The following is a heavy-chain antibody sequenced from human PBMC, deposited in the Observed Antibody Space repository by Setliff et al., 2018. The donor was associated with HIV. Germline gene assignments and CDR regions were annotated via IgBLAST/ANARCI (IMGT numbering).Heavy chain of an antibody. D-gene: IGHD3-3*01. CDR3: ATLSGPVDH. J-gene: IGHJ4*02. CDR1: GDSITSNSYY. V-gene: IGHV4-39*07. CDR2: INHAGST. Sequence: SETLSLTCSISGDSITSNSYYWSWIRQPPGKGLEWIGEINHAGSTNFNPSLKGRVTISVDMSKRQFSLHSTSVTAADTAVYYCATLSGPVDHWGQGTLVTVSS.